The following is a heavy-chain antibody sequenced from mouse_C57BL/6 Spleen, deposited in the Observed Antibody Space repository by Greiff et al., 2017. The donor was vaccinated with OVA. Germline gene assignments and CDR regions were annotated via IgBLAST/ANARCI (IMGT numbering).Heavy chain of an antibody. J-gene: IGHJ2*01. D-gene: IGHD1-1*01. CDR2: ISSGGSYT. Sequence: EVNVVESGGDLVKPGGSLKLSCAASGFTFSSYGMSWVRQTPDKRLEWVATISSGGSYTYYPDSVKGRFTISRDNAKNTLYLQMSSLKSEDTAMYYCARIITTVVDTGYFDYWGQGTTLTVSS. V-gene: IGHV5-6*01. CDR1: GFTFSSYG. CDR3: ARIITTVVDTGYFDY.